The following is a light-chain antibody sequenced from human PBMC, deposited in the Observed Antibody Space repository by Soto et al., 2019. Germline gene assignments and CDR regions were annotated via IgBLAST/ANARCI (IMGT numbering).Light chain of an antibody. CDR1: SSDVGGYNY. V-gene: IGLV2-14*01. J-gene: IGLJ3*02. CDR2: GVT. CDR3: SSYTTSSTWV. Sequence: QSALTQPASVSGSPGQSITISCTGTSSDVGGYNYVSWYQKHPGKAPKLMISGVTNRPAGVSNRFSGSKSGNTASLTITGLQAEDEADHYCSSYTTSSTWVFGGGTKLTVL.